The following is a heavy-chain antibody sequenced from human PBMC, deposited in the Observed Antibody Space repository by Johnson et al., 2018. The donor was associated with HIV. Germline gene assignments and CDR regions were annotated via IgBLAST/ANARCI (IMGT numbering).Heavy chain of an antibody. CDR1: GFTFSSFT. V-gene: IGHV3-23*04. Sequence: VQLVESGGGLGQPGGSLRLSCASSGFTFSSFTMSWVRQAPGKGLQWISAISASGASAFYADSVKGRFTMSRDNSQDTLYLQMNSLTVEDTAIYFCAKGDPSRYAFDFWGLGTLVTVSS. CDR3: AKGDPSRYAFDF. J-gene: IGHJ3*01. CDR2: ISASGASA.